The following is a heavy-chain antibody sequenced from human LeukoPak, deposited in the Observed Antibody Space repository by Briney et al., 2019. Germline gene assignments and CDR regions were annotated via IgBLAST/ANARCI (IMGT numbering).Heavy chain of an antibody. J-gene: IGHJ4*02. CDR1: GGSISSYY. Sequence: PSETLSLTCTVSGGSISSYYWSWIRQPPGKGLEWIGYIYYSGSTNYNPSLKSRVTISVDTSKNQFSLKLSSVTAADTAVYYCASTYYYGSGVGDTAMATIDYWGQGTLVTVSS. V-gene: IGHV4-59*08. CDR2: IYYSGST. CDR3: ASTYYYGSGVGDTAMATIDY. D-gene: IGHD3-10*01.